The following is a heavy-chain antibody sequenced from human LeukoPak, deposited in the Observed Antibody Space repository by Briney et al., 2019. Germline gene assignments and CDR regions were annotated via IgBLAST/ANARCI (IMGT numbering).Heavy chain of an antibody. V-gene: IGHV3-9*01. J-gene: IGHJ3*02. Sequence: GGSLRLSCAASGFTFDDYAMHWVRQAPGKGLEWVSGISWNSGSIGYADSVKGRFTISRDNAKNSLYLQMNSLRAEDTALYYCAKDNDSSGYYSGNAAFDTWGQGTMVTVSS. D-gene: IGHD3-22*01. CDR3: AKDNDSSGYYSGNAAFDT. CDR1: GFTFDDYA. CDR2: ISWNSGSI.